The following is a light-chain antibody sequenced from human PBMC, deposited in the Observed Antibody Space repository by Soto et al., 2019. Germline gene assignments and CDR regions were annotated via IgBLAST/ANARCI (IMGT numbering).Light chain of an antibody. CDR1: SSDVGGYNY. CDR3: SSYTSSSTLV. V-gene: IGLV2-14*01. CDR2: EVS. Sequence: QSVLTQPATVSGSPRQSLTISCTGTSSDVGGYNYVSWYQQHPGKAPKLMIYEVSNRPSGVSNRFSGSKSGNTASLTISGLQAEDEGDYYCSSYTSSSTLVFGGGTKLTVL. J-gene: IGLJ3*02.